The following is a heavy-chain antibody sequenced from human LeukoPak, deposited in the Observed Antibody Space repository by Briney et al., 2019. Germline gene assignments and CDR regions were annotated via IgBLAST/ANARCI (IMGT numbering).Heavy chain of an antibody. CDR2: IIPIFGTA. CDR1: GGTFSSYA. Sequence: ASVTVSCKASGGTFSSYAISWVRQAPGQGLEWMGGIIPIFGTANYAQKFQGRVTITADESTSTAYMELSSLRSEDTAVYYCARNFWSGYPTEEWGQGTLVTVSS. D-gene: IGHD3-3*01. CDR3: ARNFWSGYPTEE. J-gene: IGHJ4*02. V-gene: IGHV1-69*01.